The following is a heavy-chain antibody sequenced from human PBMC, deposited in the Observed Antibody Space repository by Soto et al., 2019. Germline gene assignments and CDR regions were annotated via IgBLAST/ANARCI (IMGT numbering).Heavy chain of an antibody. J-gene: IGHJ3*02. CDR2: INPSGGST. CDR1: GYTFTSYY. D-gene: IGHD6-19*01. CDR3: ARVSWQWLARNAFDI. Sequence: GASVKVSCKASGYTFTSYYMHWVRQAPGQGLEWMGIINPSGGSTSYAQKFQGRVTMTRDTSTSTVYMELSSLRSEDTAVYYCARVSWQWLARNAFDIWGQGTMVTVSS. V-gene: IGHV1-46*01.